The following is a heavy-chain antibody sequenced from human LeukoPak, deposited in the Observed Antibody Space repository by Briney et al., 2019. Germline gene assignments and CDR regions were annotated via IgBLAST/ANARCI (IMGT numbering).Heavy chain of an antibody. J-gene: IGHJ4*02. Sequence: GESLNISCKGSGYSFTTYWIGWVRQMPGRGREWMGIIYPGDSDTRYSPSFEGQVTISADKSISTAYVQWSSLKASDTAMYYCARRDRSGFNSFDFWGQGTLVTVSS. V-gene: IGHV5-51*01. CDR2: IYPGDSDT. CDR1: GYSFTTYW. D-gene: IGHD3-22*01. CDR3: ARRDRSGFNSFDF.